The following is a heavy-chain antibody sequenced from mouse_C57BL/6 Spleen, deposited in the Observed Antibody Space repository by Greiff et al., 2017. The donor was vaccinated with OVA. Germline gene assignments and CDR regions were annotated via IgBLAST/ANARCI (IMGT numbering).Heavy chain of an antibody. CDR2: INPNNGGT. D-gene: IGHD1-1*01. CDR1: GYTFTDYC. Sequence: VQLQQSGPELVKPGASVKISCKASGYTFTDYCMNWVKQSHGKSLEWIGDINPNNGGTSYNQKFKGKATLTVDKSSSTAYMELRSLTSEDSAVYYCARNGDRLLRFLFDYWGQGTTLTVSS. J-gene: IGHJ2*01. V-gene: IGHV1-26*01. CDR3: ARNGDRLLRFLFDY.